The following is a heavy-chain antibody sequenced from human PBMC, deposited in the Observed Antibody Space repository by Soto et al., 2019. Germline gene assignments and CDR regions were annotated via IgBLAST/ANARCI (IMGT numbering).Heavy chain of an antibody. V-gene: IGHV4-61*08. Sequence: SETLSLTCTVSGGSISNVDYYWIWIRQPPGKGLEWIGYIYYSGSTNYNPSLKSRVTISVDTSKDQFSLKLSSVTAADTAVYYCARGLGSFRVAVNTRGVWFDTWGQGTLVTVSS. CDR1: GGSISNVDYY. CDR3: ARGLGSFRVAVNTRGVWFDT. J-gene: IGHJ5*02. CDR2: IYYSGST. D-gene: IGHD3-3*01.